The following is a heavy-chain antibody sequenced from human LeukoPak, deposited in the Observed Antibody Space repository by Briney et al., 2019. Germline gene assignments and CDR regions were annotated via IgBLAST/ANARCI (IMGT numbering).Heavy chain of an antibody. D-gene: IGHD2-2*02. CDR3: TLYNY. Sequence: ASVKVSCKTSGYSFTSQDMHWVRQAPGQSLEWMGCINPGNGDTKYSQEFQGRVTITRDTSATTAYMELSSLRSDDMAVYYCTLYNYWGQGALVTVSS. CDR1: GYSFTSQD. CDR2: INPGNGDT. J-gene: IGHJ4*02. V-gene: IGHV1-3*03.